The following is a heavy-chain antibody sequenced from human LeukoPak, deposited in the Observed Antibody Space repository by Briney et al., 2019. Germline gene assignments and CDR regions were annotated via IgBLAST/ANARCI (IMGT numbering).Heavy chain of an antibody. CDR1: GFSFSSYN. CDR2: IYHSGST. Sequence: GSLRLSCEASGFSFSSYNMDWVRQTPGKGLEWIGSIYHSGSTYYSPSLKSRVTISVDTSQNQFSLKLSSVTAADTAVYYCAREGDDYFDSSGFDYWGQGTLVTVSS. D-gene: IGHD3-22*01. J-gene: IGHJ4*02. CDR3: AREGDDYFDSSGFDY. V-gene: IGHV4-38-2*02.